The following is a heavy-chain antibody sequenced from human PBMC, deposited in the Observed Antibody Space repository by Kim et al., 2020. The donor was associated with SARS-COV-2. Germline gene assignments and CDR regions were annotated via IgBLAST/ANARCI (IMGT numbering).Heavy chain of an antibody. CDR3: AKDSRPVAGIGYYFDY. V-gene: IGHV3-30*18. D-gene: IGHD6-19*01. CDR1: GFTFSSYG. CDR2: ISYDGSNK. Sequence: GGSLRLSCAASGFTFSSYGMHWVRQAPGKGLEWVAVISYDGSNKYYADSVKGRFTISRDNSKNTLYLQMNSLRAEDTAVYYCAKDSRPVAGIGYYFDYWGQGTLVTVSS. J-gene: IGHJ4*02.